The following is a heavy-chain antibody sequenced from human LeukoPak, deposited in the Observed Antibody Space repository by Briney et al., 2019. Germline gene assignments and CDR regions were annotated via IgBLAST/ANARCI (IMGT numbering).Heavy chain of an antibody. CDR1: GGSISSYY. Sequence: KPSETLSLTCTVSGGSISSYYWSWLRQPPGKGLEWIGLLYPSGSTNYNPSLKSRVTISVDTSRTQFSLKLSSMTAADTAVYYCAGGHYPLEYWGQGTLVTVSS. CDR2: LYPSGST. D-gene: IGHD1-26*01. V-gene: IGHV4-59*01. J-gene: IGHJ4*02. CDR3: AGGHYPLEY.